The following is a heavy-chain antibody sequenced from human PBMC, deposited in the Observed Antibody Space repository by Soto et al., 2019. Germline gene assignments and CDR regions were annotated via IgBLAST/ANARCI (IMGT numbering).Heavy chain of an antibody. Sequence: SETLSLTCAVSGGSISSSYWWGWIRQPPGKELEWIGSIYYSGSTYYNPSLKSRVTISVDTSKNQFSLKLSSVTAADTAVYYYARHVWDPYYYYYLDVXGKGTTVTVSS. CDR2: IYYSGST. J-gene: IGHJ6*03. V-gene: IGHV4-39*01. CDR3: ARHVWDPYYYYYLDV. D-gene: IGHD2-8*01. CDR1: GGSISSSYW.